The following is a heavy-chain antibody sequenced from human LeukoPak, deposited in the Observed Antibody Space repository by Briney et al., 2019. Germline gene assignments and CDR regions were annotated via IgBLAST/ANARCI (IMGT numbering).Heavy chain of an antibody. CDR3: AREEDYSNSGYWYFDL. J-gene: IGHJ2*01. CDR2: INHSGST. Sequence: SETQSLTCAVYGGSFSGYYWGWIRQSPGKGLEWIGEINHSGSTNYNPSLKSRVTISVDTSKNQFSLKLSSVTAADTAVYYCAREEDYSNSGYWYFDLWGRGTLVTVSS. V-gene: IGHV4-34*01. CDR1: GGSFSGYY. D-gene: IGHD4-11*01.